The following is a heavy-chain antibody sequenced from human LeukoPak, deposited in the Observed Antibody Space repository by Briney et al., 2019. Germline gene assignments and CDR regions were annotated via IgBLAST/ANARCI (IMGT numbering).Heavy chain of an antibody. D-gene: IGHD3-10*01. V-gene: IGHV3-23*01. CDR3: ATPGWITMVRGVTFDY. CDR1: GFTFSSYT. Sequence: GGSLRLSCAASGFTFSSYTMSWVRQAPGKGPEWVSAISGSGGSTYYADSVKGRFTISRDNSKNTLYLQMNSLRAEDTAVYYCATPGWITMVRGVTFDYWGQGTLVTVSS. J-gene: IGHJ4*02. CDR2: ISGSGGST.